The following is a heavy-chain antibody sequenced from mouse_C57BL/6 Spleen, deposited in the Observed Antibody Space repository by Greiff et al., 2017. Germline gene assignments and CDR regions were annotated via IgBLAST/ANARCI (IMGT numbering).Heavy chain of an antibody. CDR2: IHPNSGST. V-gene: IGHV1-64*01. J-gene: IGHJ3*01. CDR3: ARWGGWGFAY. Sequence: QVQLQQPGAELVKPGASVKLSCKASGYTFTSYWMHWVKQRPGQGLEWIGMIHPNSGSTNYYEKFKSKATLTVDKSSSPAYMQLRSLTSEVSAVYYCARWGGWGFAYWGQGTLVTVSA. D-gene: IGHD3-3*01. CDR1: GYTFTSYW.